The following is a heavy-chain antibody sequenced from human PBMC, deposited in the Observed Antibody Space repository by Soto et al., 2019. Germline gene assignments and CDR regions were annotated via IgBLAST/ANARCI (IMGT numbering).Heavy chain of an antibody. CDR3: ARKAWVRFDY. CDR1: GDSISRSVW. D-gene: IGHD7-27*01. Sequence: PSETLSLTCAVSGDSISRSVWWTCVRQPPGKGLEWIGEVFHTGDTYFNPSLRSRVAMSVDKSTNEFSLKVTSVTAADTAIYYCARKAWVRFDYWGQGALVTVSS. V-gene: IGHV4-4*02. J-gene: IGHJ4*02. CDR2: VFHTGDT.